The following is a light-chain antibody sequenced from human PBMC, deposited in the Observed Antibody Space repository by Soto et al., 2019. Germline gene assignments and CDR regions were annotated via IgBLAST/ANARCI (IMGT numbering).Light chain of an antibody. CDR3: SSYAGSNNLVI. J-gene: IGLJ2*01. CDR2: ELN. Sequence: QSVLTQPPSASGSPGQSVSISCTGTSSDVGGYNHVSWYQHHPGKAPKLIIYELNERPSGVPDRFSGSKSGNTASLTVSGLQAEDEADYFCSSYAGSNNLVIFGGGTKVTVL. CDR1: SSDVGGYNH. V-gene: IGLV2-8*01.